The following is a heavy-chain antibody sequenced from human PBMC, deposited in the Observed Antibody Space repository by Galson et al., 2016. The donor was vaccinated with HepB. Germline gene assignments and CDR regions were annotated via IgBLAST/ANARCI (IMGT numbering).Heavy chain of an antibody. Sequence: SLRLSCAASGFTFSSYTMNWVRQAPGKGLEWVSYISSNGPTIYYADSVKGRFTLTRDNAKNSLYLQMNSLREEDTAVYFCARVLFGSGSYWCLDVWGQGTTVTVSS. CDR3: ARVLFGSGSYWCLDV. CDR2: ISSNGPTI. CDR1: GFTFSSYT. D-gene: IGHD3-10*01. J-gene: IGHJ6*02. V-gene: IGHV3-48*02.